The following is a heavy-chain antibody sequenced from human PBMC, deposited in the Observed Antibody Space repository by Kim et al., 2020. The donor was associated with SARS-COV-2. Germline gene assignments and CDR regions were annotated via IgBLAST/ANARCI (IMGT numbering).Heavy chain of an antibody. CDR3: AREGSGVVSGAFDI. J-gene: IGHJ3*02. D-gene: IGHD3-3*01. Sequence: GGSLRLSCAASGFTFSSYAMHWVRQAPGKGLEWVAVISYDGSNKYYADSVKGRFTISRDNSKNTLYLQMNSLRAEDTAVYYCAREGSGVVSGAFDIWGQGTMVTVSS. CDR2: ISYDGSNK. V-gene: IGHV3-30*04. CDR1: GFTFSSYA.